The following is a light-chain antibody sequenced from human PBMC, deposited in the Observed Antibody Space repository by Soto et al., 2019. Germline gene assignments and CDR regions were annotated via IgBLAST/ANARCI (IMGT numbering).Light chain of an antibody. Sequence: ETVLTQSPATLSVSPGERATLSCRASQSISSDLAWYQQKPGQAPRLLIYGASTTATAIPGRFSGSGSGREFTLSISSLQSEEFAVYYCQQYKNWPRTFGQGTKLEIK. CDR2: GAS. V-gene: IGKV3-15*01. CDR1: QSISSD. CDR3: QQYKNWPRT. J-gene: IGKJ2*01.